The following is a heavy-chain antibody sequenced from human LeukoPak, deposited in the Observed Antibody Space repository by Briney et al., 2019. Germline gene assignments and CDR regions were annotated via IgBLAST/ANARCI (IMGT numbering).Heavy chain of an antibody. CDR2: IYHSGST. Sequence: SETLSLTCTVSGGSISSGGYYWRWIRQPPGKGLEWIGYIYHSGSTYYNPSLKSRVTISVDRSKNQFSLKLSSVTAADTAVYYCARTYYDFWSGYYTLGYFDYWGQGTLVTVSS. CDR1: GGSISSGGYY. J-gene: IGHJ4*02. D-gene: IGHD3-3*01. V-gene: IGHV4-30-2*01. CDR3: ARTYYDFWSGYYTLGYFDY.